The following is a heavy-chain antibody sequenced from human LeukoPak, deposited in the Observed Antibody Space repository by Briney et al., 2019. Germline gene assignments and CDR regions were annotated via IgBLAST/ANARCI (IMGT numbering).Heavy chain of an antibody. CDR1: GFTFSSYW. V-gene: IGHV3-74*01. CDR3: ARDDSSGWWGADAFDI. CDR2: INSDGSST. J-gene: IGHJ3*02. Sequence: GGSLRLSCAASGFTFSSYWMHWVRQAPGKGLVWVSRINSDGSSTSYADSVKGRFTISRDNAKNTLYLQMNSLRAEDTAVYYYARDDSSGWWGADAFDIWGQGTMVTVSS. D-gene: IGHD6-19*01.